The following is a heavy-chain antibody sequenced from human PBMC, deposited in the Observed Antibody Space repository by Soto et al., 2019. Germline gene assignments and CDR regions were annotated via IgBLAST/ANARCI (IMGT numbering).Heavy chain of an antibody. CDR3: AAPAYSSSSAYYGMDV. V-gene: IGHV1-58*01. CDR2: IVVGSGNT. CDR1: GFTFTSSA. D-gene: IGHD6-6*01. J-gene: IGHJ6*02. Sequence: QMQLVQSGPEVKKPGTSVKVSCKASGFTFTSSAVQWVRQARGQRLEWIGWIVVGSGNTNYAQKFQERVTTTRDMSTSTAYMELSSLRSEDTAVYYCAAPAYSSSSAYYGMDVWGQGTTVTVSS.